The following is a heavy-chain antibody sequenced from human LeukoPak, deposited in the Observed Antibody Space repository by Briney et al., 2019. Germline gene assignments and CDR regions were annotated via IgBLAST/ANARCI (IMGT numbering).Heavy chain of an antibody. CDR2: IRFDGSYS. Sequence: PGGSLRLSCAASGFTFSSYGMHWVRQAPGKGLEWVAFIRFDGSYSSYSDSVKGRFTISRDNSKNTLYLQMNSLRAEDTAVYYCAKVRLGYCSGGSCSRGGTSMDVWGRGTTVTISS. CDR3: AKVRLGYCSGGSCSRGGTSMDV. J-gene: IGHJ6*03. V-gene: IGHV3-30*02. D-gene: IGHD2-15*01. CDR1: GFTFSSYG.